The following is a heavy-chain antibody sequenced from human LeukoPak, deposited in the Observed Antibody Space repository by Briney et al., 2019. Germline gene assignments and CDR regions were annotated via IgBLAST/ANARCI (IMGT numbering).Heavy chain of an antibody. Sequence: GGSLRLSCAASGFTVSSNYMSWVRQAPGKGLEWVSVIYSGGSTYYADSVKGRFTTSRDNSKNTLYLQMNSLRAEDTAVYYCARDQHSSSWYWFDPWGQGTLVTVSS. CDR3: ARDQHSSSWYWFDP. J-gene: IGHJ5*02. D-gene: IGHD6-13*01. CDR1: GFTVSSNY. CDR2: IYSGGST. V-gene: IGHV3-66*01.